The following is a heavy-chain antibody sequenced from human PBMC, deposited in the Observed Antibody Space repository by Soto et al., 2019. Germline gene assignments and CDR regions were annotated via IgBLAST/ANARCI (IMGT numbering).Heavy chain of an antibody. CDR1: GYTFTRYG. Sequence: QGQLVQSGAEVKKPGASVKVSCKASGYTFTRYGISWVRQAPGQGLEWMGWISGYNGYAKYAQKCQGRVTMTVDTSTTTAYMELRSLPSDDRAVYYCAKNGQPPYYYYGMDVWGQGTTVTVSS. V-gene: IGHV1-18*01. D-gene: IGHD2-8*01. J-gene: IGHJ6*02. CDR3: AKNGQPPYYYYGMDV. CDR2: ISGYNGYA.